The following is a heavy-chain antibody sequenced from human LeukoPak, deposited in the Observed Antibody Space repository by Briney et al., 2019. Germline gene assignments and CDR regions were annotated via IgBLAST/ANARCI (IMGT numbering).Heavy chain of an antibody. CDR1: GFTFNTYS. D-gene: IGHD2/OR15-2a*01. J-gene: IGHJ4*02. CDR3: TRKGSQWDFLVDS. CDR2: ISSSDTYI. Sequence: GGSLRLSCAASGFTFNTYSMNWVRQARGKGLDWVSSISSSDTYIHYADSVKGRFTISRDNAKNSLYLQMDSLTAEDTAVYYCTRKGSQWDFLVDSWGQGTRVAVSP. V-gene: IGHV3-21*01.